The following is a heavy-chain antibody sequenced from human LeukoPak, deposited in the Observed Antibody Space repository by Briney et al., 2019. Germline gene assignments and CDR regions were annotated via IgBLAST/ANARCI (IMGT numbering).Heavy chain of an antibody. V-gene: IGHV3-30*18. CDR3: AKPVGKYSSSWYSLGY. D-gene: IGHD6-13*01. CDR1: GFTFRSYG. CDR2: ISYDGSNK. J-gene: IGHJ4*02. Sequence: PGGSLRLSCAASGFTFRSYGMHWVREAPGKGLEWEAVISYDGSNKYYADPVKGRFTISRDNSKNTLYLQMNSLRAEDTAVYYCAKPVGKYSSSWYSLGYWGQGTLVTVSS.